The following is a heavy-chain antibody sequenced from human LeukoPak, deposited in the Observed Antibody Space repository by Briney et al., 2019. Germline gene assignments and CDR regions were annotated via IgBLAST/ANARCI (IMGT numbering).Heavy chain of an antibody. CDR3: ARELVAPYYYYYYMDV. CDR2: IYYSGST. V-gene: IGHV4-59*11. Sequence: SETLSLTCTVSGGSISSHYWSWIRQPPGKGLEWIGYIYYSGSTNYNPSFKSRVTISVDTSKNQFSLKLSSVTAADTAVYYCARELVAPYYYYYYMDVWGKGTTVTVSS. J-gene: IGHJ6*03. CDR1: GGSISSHY. D-gene: IGHD2-15*01.